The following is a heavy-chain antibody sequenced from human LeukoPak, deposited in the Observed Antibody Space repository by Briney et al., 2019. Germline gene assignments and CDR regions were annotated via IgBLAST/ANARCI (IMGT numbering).Heavy chain of an antibody. CDR2: ISGSGGGT. Sequence: GGSLRLSCAASGFTFSTYAMSWVRQAAGKGLEWVSLISGSGGGTYYADSVKGRFTISRDNSKNTLYLQLNSLRAEDTAVYYCARDRDVGNWNYEDIVMYYWGQGTLVTVSS. CDR3: ARDRDVGNWNYEDIVMYY. V-gene: IGHV3-23*01. D-gene: IGHD1-7*01. CDR1: GFTFSTYA. J-gene: IGHJ4*02.